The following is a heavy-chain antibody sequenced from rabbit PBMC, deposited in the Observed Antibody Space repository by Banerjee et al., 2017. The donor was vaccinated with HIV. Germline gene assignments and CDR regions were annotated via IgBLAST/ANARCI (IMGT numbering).Heavy chain of an antibody. D-gene: IGHD8-1*01. V-gene: IGHV1S40*01. CDR2: IYPVGSGTT. CDR3: ARSPYYTDDSVVYGHYFNL. J-gene: IGHJ4*01. CDR1: GFSFSGGYD. Sequence: QSLEESGGDLVKPGASLTLTCTASGFSFSGGYDMCWVRQAPGKGLEWIACIYPVGSGTTYYASWAKGRFTITRSTSLNTVDLKMTSLTAADTATYFCARSPYYTDDSVVYGHYFNLWGQGTLVTVS.